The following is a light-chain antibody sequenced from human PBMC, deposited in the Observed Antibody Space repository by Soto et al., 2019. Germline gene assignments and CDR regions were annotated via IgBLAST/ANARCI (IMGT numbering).Light chain of an antibody. J-gene: IGKJ1*01. CDR2: GAS. Sequence: EIVLTQSTGTLSLSPGERATLSCRASQSVSNDFLAWYQQKPGQAPRLLIYGASTRATDVPDRFSGSGSGADFTLSISRLEPEDFAVYYCQQYGSSPPRTFGQGTKVDIK. CDR3: QQYGSSPPRT. V-gene: IGKV3-20*01. CDR1: QSVSNDF.